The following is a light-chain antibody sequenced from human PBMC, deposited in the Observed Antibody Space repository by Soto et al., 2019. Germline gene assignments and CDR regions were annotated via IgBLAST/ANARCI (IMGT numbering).Light chain of an antibody. CDR1: QSISSW. J-gene: IGKJ1*01. V-gene: IGKV1-5*01. CDR3: QQYNRFSGT. Sequence: DIQMTQSPSTLSASVGDRVTITCRASQSISSWLAWYQQKPGKAPKLLIYDASSLESGVPSRFSGSGSGKEFTLTVRSLQPDEFATYCCQQYNRFSGTVRQGTKVEIK. CDR2: DAS.